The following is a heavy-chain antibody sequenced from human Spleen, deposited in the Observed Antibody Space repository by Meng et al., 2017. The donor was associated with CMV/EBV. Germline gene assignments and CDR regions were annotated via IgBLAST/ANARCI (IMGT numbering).Heavy chain of an antibody. V-gene: IGHV4-39*07. Sequence: SETLSLTCTVSGGSISSSSYYWGWIRQPPGKGLEWIGEINHSGSTNYNPSLKSRVTLSADTSKNQFSLKLSSVTAADTAVYYCARGRSHYYDSCGYYPFDYWGQGTLVTVSS. CDR1: GGSISSSSYY. CDR2: INHSGST. CDR3: ARGRSHYYDSCGYYPFDY. J-gene: IGHJ4*02. D-gene: IGHD3-22*01.